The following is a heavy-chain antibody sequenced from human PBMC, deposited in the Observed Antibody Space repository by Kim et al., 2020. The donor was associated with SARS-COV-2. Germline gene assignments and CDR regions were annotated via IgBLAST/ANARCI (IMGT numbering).Heavy chain of an antibody. V-gene: IGHV1-69*13. CDR2: IIPIFGTA. D-gene: IGHD3-10*01. CDR1: GGTFSSYA. CDR3: ARDRPHYYRFGESPWVAFDI. J-gene: IGHJ3*02. Sequence: SVKVSCKASGGTFSSYAISWVRQAPGQGLEWMGGIIPIFGTANYAQKFQGRVTITADESTSTAYMELSSLRSEDTAVYYCARDRPHYYRFGESPWVAFDIWGQGTMVTVSS.